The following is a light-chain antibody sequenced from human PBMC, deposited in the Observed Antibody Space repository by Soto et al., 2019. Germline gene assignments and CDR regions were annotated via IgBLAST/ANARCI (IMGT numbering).Light chain of an antibody. CDR2: KAS. Sequence: DIQMTQSPSTLSASVGDRVTITCRASQSISSWLAWYQQKPGKAPNLLIYKASTLESGVPSRFSGSGSATEFTLTISSVQPDDFATYYCQQHKSYPLTFGGGTKVDIK. CDR1: QSISSW. V-gene: IGKV1-5*03. J-gene: IGKJ4*01. CDR3: QQHKSYPLT.